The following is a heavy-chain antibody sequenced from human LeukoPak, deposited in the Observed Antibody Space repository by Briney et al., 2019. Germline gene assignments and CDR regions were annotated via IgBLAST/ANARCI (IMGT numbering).Heavy chain of an antibody. CDR1: GFNFSSYE. CDR2: ISNSGSTV. CDR3: AREKFYDNSGFDY. V-gene: IGHV3-48*03. J-gene: IGHJ4*02. Sequence: PGGSLRLSCVASGFNFSSYEMNWVRQAPGQGLEWVAYISNSGSTVYYADSVKGRFTISRDNAKSSLFLQMNSLRAEDTADYYCAREKFYDNSGFDYWGQGTLVTVSS. D-gene: IGHD3-22*01.